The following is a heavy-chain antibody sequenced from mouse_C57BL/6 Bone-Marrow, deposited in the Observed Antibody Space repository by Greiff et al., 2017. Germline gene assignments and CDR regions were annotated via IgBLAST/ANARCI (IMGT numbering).Heavy chain of an antibody. V-gene: IGHV10S3*01. CDR3: VREGGSRWFAY. J-gene: IGHJ3*01. D-gene: IGHD1-1*01. CDR2: IRSKSNNYAT. CDR1: GFTSNTNA. Sequence: EVKLVETGGGLVQPKGSLKLSCAASGFTSNTNAMNWVRQAPGKGLEWVARIRSKSNNYATYYADSVKDRFTISRDDSQSMLYLQMNNLKTEDTAMYYCVREGGSRWFAYWGQGTLVTVSA.